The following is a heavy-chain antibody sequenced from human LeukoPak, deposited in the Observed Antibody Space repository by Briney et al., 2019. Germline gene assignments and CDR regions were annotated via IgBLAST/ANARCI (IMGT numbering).Heavy chain of an antibody. V-gene: IGHV4-59*08. Sequence: SETLSLTCTVSGGSISSYYWSWIRQPPGEGLEWIGFIYYSGSTYYNPSLKSRVTISVDTSKNQFSLRLSSVTATDTAEYFCARHQMRYSYGTLFDYWGQGTLVTVSS. D-gene: IGHD5-18*01. CDR2: IYYSGST. J-gene: IGHJ4*02. CDR3: ARHQMRYSYGTLFDY. CDR1: GGSISSYY.